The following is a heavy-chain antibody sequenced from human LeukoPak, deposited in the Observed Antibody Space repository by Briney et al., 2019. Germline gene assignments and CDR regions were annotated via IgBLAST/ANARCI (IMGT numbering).Heavy chain of an antibody. CDR2: ISACNGNT. J-gene: IGHJ5*02. Sequence: ASVKVSCKASGYTFTSYGISWVRQAPGQGLEWMGWISACNGNTNYAQKLQGRVTMTTDTSTSTAYMELRSLRSDDTAVYYCARLELVVVAATGWFDPWGQGTLVTVSS. CDR1: GYTFTSYG. V-gene: IGHV1-18*01. CDR3: ARLELVVVAATGWFDP. D-gene: IGHD2-15*01.